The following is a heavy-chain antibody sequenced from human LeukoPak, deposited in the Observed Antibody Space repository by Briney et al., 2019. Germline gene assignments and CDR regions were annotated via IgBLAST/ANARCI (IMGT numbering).Heavy chain of an antibody. V-gene: IGHV4-39*01. CDR2: IHYSGTT. J-gene: IGHJ5*02. D-gene: IGHD4-17*01. CDR3: ARNLTQDFGEHGRTLKTNCFDP. CDR1: GGSVSSSSYY. Sequence: PPETLSLTCTVSGGSVSSSSYYWGWIRQPPGMRLKWIGSIHYSGTTYYNQLLKRRVTISVDKSKNQFSVKMSSVTAADTAVYYCARNLTQDFGEHGRTLKTNCFDPWGQGTLVTVSS.